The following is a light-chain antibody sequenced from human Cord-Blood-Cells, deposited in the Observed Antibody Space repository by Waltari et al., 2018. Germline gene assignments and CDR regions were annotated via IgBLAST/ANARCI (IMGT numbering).Light chain of an antibody. Sequence: QPVLTQPPSASASLGASVTLTCTLSSGYSNYQVDWYQQRPGKGPRFVMRVGTGGIVGSKGDGIPDRFSVLGSGLNRYLSIKNIQEEDESDYHCGADHGSGSNFVSGVFGGGTKLTVL. V-gene: IGLV9-49*01. CDR1: SGYSNYQ. J-gene: IGLJ3*02. CDR2: VGTGGIVG. CDR3: GADHGSGSNFVSGV.